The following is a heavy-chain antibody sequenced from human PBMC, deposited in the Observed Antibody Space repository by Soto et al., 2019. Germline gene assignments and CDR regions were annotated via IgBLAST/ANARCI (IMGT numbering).Heavy chain of an antibody. V-gene: IGHV4-59*08. Sequence: YITRTVSGGRMSSYYLSWIRQPQGKGLEWIGYIYYSGSTNYNPSLKSRVTISVDTSKNQFSPKLSSVTAADTAVYYCASHKTYYDFWSGYLAFDIWGQGTMVTVSS. CDR3: ASHKTYYDFWSGYLAFDI. J-gene: IGHJ3*02. CDR2: IYYSGST. CDR1: GGRMSSYY. D-gene: IGHD3-3*01.